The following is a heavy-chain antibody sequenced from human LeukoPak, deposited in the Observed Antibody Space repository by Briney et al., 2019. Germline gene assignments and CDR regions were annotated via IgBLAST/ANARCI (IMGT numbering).Heavy chain of an antibody. J-gene: IGHJ4*02. CDR2: IRYDGSNK. Sequence: PGGSLRLSCAASGFTFSSYGMHWVRQAPGKGLEWVAFIRYDGSNKYYVDSVKGRFTISRDNSKNTLYLQMNSLRAEDTAVYYCAKDQGIVVVPAASGLDYWGQGTLVTVSS. D-gene: IGHD2-2*01. CDR1: GFTFSSYG. CDR3: AKDQGIVVVPAASGLDY. V-gene: IGHV3-30*02.